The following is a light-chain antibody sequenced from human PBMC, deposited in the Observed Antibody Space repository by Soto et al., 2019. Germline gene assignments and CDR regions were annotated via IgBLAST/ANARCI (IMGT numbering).Light chain of an antibody. CDR1: SSDIGTYNF. CDR2: DVG. Sequence: QSALTQPASVSGSPGQSITISCTGTSSDIGTYNFVSWYQVHPGRAPKLIIHDVGDRPSGVSNRFSGSKSGNTASLTISGRQPEDAADYYCSSYRSTPTVFGTGTKLTVL. J-gene: IGLJ1*01. V-gene: IGLV2-14*01. CDR3: SSYRSTPTV.